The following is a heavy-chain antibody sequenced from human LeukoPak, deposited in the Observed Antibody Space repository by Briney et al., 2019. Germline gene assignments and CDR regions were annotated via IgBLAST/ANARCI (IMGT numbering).Heavy chain of an antibody. Sequence: GRSLRLSCAASGFTFSSYWMHWVRQAPGKGLVWVSRINSDGSTTTYADSVKGRFTISRDNAKNTLYLQMNSLRVEDTAVYYCANWGTGKGYWGQRTLVTVSS. CDR2: INSDGSTT. D-gene: IGHD1-1*01. V-gene: IGHV3-74*03. CDR3: ANWGTGKGY. CDR1: GFTFSSYW. J-gene: IGHJ4*02.